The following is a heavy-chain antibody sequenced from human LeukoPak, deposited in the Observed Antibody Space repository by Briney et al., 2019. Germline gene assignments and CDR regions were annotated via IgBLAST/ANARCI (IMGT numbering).Heavy chain of an antibody. CDR2: ISSSSSTI. V-gene: IGHV3-48*01. Sequence: GGSLRLSCAASGFTFSSYSMNWVRQAPGKGLEWVSYISSSSSTIYYADSVKGRFTISRDNAKNSLYLQMNSLRAEDTAVYYCARDWNSRDYYYYMDVWGKGTTVTVSS. D-gene: IGHD1-7*01. CDR3: ARDWNSRDYYYYMDV. J-gene: IGHJ6*03. CDR1: GFTFSSYS.